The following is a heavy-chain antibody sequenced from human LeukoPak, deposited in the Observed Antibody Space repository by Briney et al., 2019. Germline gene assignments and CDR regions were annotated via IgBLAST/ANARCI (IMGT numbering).Heavy chain of an antibody. CDR2: IRAYNGNT. J-gene: IGHJ4*02. CDR3: ARGRLYYYDRGPVGY. CDR1: GYTLTSYG. Sequence: ASVKVSCKASGYTLTSYGISWVRRAPRQGLEWMGWIRAYNGNTNYEKKLQDRVTKTPDTATSTAYMELRSLRSDDTAVYYCARGRLYYYDRGPVGYWGQGTLVTVSS. D-gene: IGHD3-22*01. V-gene: IGHV1-18*01.